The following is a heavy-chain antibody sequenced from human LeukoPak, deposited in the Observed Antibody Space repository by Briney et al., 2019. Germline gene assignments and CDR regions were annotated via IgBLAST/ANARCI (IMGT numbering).Heavy chain of an antibody. J-gene: IGHJ4*02. D-gene: IGHD3-22*01. CDR1: GFTFSSYE. CDR3: ATDYYDSSGYYGTADY. CDR2: ISSSGSTK. Sequence: PGGSLRLSCAASGFTFSSYEMSWVRQAPGKGLEWVSYISSSGSTKYYADSVKGRFTISRDNAKNSLYLQMNSLRAEDTAVYYCATDYYDSSGYYGTADYWGQGTLVTVSS. V-gene: IGHV3-48*03.